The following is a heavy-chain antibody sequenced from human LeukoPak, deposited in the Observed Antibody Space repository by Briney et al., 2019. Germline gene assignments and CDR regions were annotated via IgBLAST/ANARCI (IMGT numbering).Heavy chain of an antibody. CDR3: AKYSYGSGTSFDP. D-gene: IGHD3-10*01. J-gene: IGHJ5*02. CDR2: IKQGGTEK. Sequence: GGSLRLSCAASGFTVSEFWMSWVRQAPGKGLEWVANIKQGGTEKNYVDSVKGRLTTSRDNAKNSLFLQMSSLRVEDTAVFYCAKYSYGSGTSFDPWGQGTLVTVSS. V-gene: IGHV3-7*01. CDR1: GFTVSEFW.